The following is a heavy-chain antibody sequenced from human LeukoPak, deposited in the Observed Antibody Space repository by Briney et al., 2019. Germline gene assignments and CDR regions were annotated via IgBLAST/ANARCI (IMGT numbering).Heavy chain of an antibody. D-gene: IGHD5-18*01. CDR1: GFAFSSYA. V-gene: IGHV3-23*01. Sequence: GGSLRLSCAASGFAFSSYAMSWVRQAPGKGLEWVSAISGSGGSTYYADSVKGRFTISRDNSKNTLYLQMNSLRADDTAVYYCATQATRRGYSYGPNWFDPWGQGTLVTVSS. CDR2: ISGSGGST. CDR3: ATQATRRGYSYGPNWFDP. J-gene: IGHJ5*02.